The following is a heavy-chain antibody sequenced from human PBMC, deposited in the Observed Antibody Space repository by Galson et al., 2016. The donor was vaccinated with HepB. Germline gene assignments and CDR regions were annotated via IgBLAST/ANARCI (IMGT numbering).Heavy chain of an antibody. D-gene: IGHD2-15*01. CDR3: AVRLEAALAFDY. J-gene: IGHJ4*02. CDR2: IFPSDSDT. Sequence: QSGAEVKKPGESLKISCKGSGYSFSRYWIGWVRQMPGKGPEWMGIIFPSDSDTRYSPSFEGQVTISADKSISTAYLQWSSLTASDTAMYYCAVRLEAALAFDYWGQGTLVTVSS. CDR1: GYSFSRYW. V-gene: IGHV5-51*01.